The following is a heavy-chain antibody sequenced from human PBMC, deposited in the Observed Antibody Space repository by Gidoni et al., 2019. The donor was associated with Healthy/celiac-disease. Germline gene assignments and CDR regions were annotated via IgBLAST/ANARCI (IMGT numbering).Heavy chain of an antibody. CDR2: INHSGSA. CDR3: AGITIFGVVIWFDP. D-gene: IGHD3-3*01. Sequence: QVQLQQWGAGLLKPSETLSLTCAVYGGSFSGYYWSWIRQPPGKGLEWMGQINHSGSANYNPSLKSRVTISVDTSKNQFSLKLSSVTAADTAVYYCAGITIFGVVIWFDPWGQGTLVTVSS. V-gene: IGHV4-34*01. CDR1: GGSFSGYY. J-gene: IGHJ5*02.